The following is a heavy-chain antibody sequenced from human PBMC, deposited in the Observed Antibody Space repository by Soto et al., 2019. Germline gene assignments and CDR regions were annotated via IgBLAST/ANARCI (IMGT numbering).Heavy chain of an antibody. Sequence: QVQLVESGGGVVQPGKSLRLSCATSGFTSSSYGMHWVRQAPGKGLEWVAVIWFDGSNKYYADSVKGRFTTSRDNSKNTLYLEMNSLRAEDTALYYCARERRDTRALDYWGQGTLVTVSS. CDR1: GFTSSSYG. CDR3: ARERRDTRALDY. J-gene: IGHJ4*02. V-gene: IGHV3-33*01. CDR2: IWFDGSNK.